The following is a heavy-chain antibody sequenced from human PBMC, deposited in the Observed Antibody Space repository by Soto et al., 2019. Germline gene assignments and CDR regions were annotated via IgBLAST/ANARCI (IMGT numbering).Heavy chain of an antibody. CDR3: AEPPARGIGVAGLYFDY. CDR2: IYYSGST. Sequence: SETLSLTCTVAGGSISSYGGRWIRQPPGKGLEWIGYIYYSGSTNYNPSLKSRVTISVDTSKRQFSLKLSSVTAADKAVYYCAEPPARGIGVAGLYFDYWGQGNLVTASS. D-gene: IGHD6-19*01. CDR1: GGSISSYG. J-gene: IGHJ4*02. V-gene: IGHV4-59*01.